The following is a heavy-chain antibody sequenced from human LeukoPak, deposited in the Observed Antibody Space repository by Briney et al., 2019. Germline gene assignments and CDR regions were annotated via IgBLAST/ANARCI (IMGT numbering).Heavy chain of an antibody. CDR2: INPNSGGT. CDR3: ARAYDGWNYVY. D-gene: IGHD1-7*01. CDR1: GYTFTGYY. V-gene: IGHV1-2*02. J-gene: IGHJ4*02. Sequence: ASVKLSCKASGYTFTGYYMHWVRQAPGQGLEWMGWINPNSGGTNYAQKSQGRVTMTRDTSISTAYMELSRLRSDDTAVYYCARAYDGWNYVYWGQGTLVTVSS.